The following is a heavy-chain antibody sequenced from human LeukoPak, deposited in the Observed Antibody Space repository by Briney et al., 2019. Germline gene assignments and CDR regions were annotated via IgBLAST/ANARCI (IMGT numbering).Heavy chain of an antibody. Sequence: SETLSLTCAVYGGSFSGYYWSWIRQPPGKGLEWIGYIYYSGSTNYNPSLKSRVTISVDTSKNQFSLKLSSVTAADTAVYYCAQHSSSWYYFDYWGQGTLVTVSS. J-gene: IGHJ4*02. CDR1: GGSFSGYY. V-gene: IGHV4-59*08. D-gene: IGHD6-13*01. CDR3: AQHSSSWYYFDY. CDR2: IYYSGST.